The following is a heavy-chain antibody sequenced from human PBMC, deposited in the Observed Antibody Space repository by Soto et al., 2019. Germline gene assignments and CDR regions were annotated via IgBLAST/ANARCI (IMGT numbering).Heavy chain of an antibody. J-gene: IGHJ6*02. Sequence: SETLSLTCAVYGGSFSGYYWSWIRQPPGKGLEWIGEINHSGSTNYNPSLKSRVTISVDTSKNQFSLELSSVTAADTAVYYCARGGPPIVVVPAAIYYYYYYGMDVWGQGTTVTVSS. D-gene: IGHD2-2*01. CDR2: INHSGST. CDR3: ARGGPPIVVVPAAIYYYYYYGMDV. CDR1: GGSFSGYY. V-gene: IGHV4-34*01.